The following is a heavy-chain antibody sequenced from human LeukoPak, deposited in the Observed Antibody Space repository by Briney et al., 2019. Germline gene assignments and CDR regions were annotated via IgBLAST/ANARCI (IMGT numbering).Heavy chain of an antibody. J-gene: IGHJ5*02. CDR3: ARQLEYYYDPNWFDP. CDR2: IYYGGSS. V-gene: IGHV4-39*01. Sequence: SETLSLTCTVSGGSISSSNYYWGWIRQPPGKGLEWIGNIYYGGSSYYNPSLQSRVTISLDTSKNQFSLKLRSVTAADTAVYYCARQLEYYYDPNWFDPWGQGTLVTVSS. D-gene: IGHD3-22*01. CDR1: GGSISSSNYY.